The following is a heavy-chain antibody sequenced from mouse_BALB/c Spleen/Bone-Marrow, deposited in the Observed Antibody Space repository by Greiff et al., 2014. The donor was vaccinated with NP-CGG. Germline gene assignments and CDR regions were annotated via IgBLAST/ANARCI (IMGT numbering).Heavy chain of an antibody. CDR2: IRHKANGYTT. V-gene: IGHV7-3*02. CDR3: ARDRAARATGCYCDY. Sequence: DVQLQESRMAFVARKSSLRLSCAPSGFTFTDYYMSWVRLPPGKALEWLGFIRHKANGYTTEYSASVKVRFTISRDNSQSILYLQMNTRRPEGSASYDWARDRAARATGCYCDYWGQGTTLAVSS. J-gene: IGHJ2*01. CDR1: GFTFTDYY. D-gene: IGHD3-3*01.